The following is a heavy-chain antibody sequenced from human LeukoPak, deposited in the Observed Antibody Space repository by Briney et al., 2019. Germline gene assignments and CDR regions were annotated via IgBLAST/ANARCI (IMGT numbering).Heavy chain of an antibody. CDR3: ARRPRNSVSYDGPPGLDY. V-gene: IGHV4-59*12. D-gene: IGHD3-16*01. CDR2: IYYSGST. Sequence: SEALSLTCTVSGGSISSYYWSWIRQPPGKGLEWIGYIYYSGSTNYNPSLKSRVTISVDTSKNQFSLKLSSVTAADTAMYYCARRPRNSVSYDGPPGLDYWGQGTLVTVSS. J-gene: IGHJ4*02. CDR1: GGSISSYY.